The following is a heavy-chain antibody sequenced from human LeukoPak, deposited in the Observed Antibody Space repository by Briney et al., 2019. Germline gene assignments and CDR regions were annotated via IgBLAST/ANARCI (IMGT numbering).Heavy chain of an antibody. CDR2: IRYDGSNK. D-gene: IGHD3-10*01. V-gene: IGHV3-30*02. CDR3: AKDGDLLYYYGSGSYGDY. CDR1: GFTFSSYG. J-gene: IGHJ4*02. Sequence: GGSLRLSCAASGFTFSSYGMHWVRQAPGKGLEWGAFIRYDGSNKYYADSVKGRFTISRDNSKNTLYLQMNSLRAEDTAVYYCAKDGDLLYYYGSGSYGDYWGQGTLVTVSS.